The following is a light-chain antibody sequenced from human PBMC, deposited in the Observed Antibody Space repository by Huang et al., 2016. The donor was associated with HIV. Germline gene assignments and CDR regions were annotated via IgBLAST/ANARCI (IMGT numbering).Light chain of an antibody. CDR1: QGVSNN. V-gene: IGKV3D-15*01. J-gene: IGKJ1*01. CDR2: GAS. CDR3: QHYNNWPPWT. Sequence: EIVMTQSPATLSVSPGERATLSCRASQGVSNNIAWYQQKPGQTPRALIHGASTRATGIAAKFRGRGSGTDFTLTITSLQPEDSAVYYCQHYNNWPPWTFGPGTQVEI.